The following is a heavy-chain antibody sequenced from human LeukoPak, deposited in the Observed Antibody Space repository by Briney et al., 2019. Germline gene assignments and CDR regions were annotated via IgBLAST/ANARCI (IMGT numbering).Heavy chain of an antibody. J-gene: IGHJ4*02. Sequence: AASVKVSCKASGGTFSSYAISWVRQAPGQGLEWMGGIIPILGTANYAQKFQGRVTITADESTSTAYMELSSLRSEDTAVYYCARGPEDDSGDYWGQGTLVTVSS. V-gene: IGHV1-69*01. CDR1: GGTFSSYA. D-gene: IGHD3-22*01. CDR3: ARGPEDDSGDY. CDR2: IIPILGTA.